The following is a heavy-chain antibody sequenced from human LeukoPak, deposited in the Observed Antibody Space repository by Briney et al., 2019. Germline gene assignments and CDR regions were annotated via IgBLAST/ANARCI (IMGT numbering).Heavy chain of an antibody. J-gene: IGHJ6*02. V-gene: IGHV3-7*03. Sequence: GGSLRLPCAASGFTFSSYWMSWVRQAPGRGLEWVANIKQDGSEKYYVDSVKGRFTISRDNAKNSLNLQMNSLRDEDTAVYYCAKVPYSDYGAGRPPFMDVWGQGTTVAISS. D-gene: IGHD3-10*01. CDR1: GFTFSSYW. CDR2: IKQDGSEK. CDR3: AKVPYSDYGAGRPPFMDV.